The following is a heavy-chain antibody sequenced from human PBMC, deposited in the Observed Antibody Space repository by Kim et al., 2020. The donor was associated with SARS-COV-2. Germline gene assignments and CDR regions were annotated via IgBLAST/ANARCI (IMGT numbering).Heavy chain of an antibody. V-gene: IGHV3-23*01. J-gene: IGHJ4*02. CDR3: VKALGPYFDY. CDR2: NSGPGGSA. Sequence: GGSLRLSCAASVFTFNAYSMDWIRHAPGNGLERVSTNSGPGGSAYYADSVKGRFTISRDNSKNILYLQMNSLRAEDTAVYYCVKALGPYFDYWGQGTLITVSS. CDR1: VFTFNAYS.